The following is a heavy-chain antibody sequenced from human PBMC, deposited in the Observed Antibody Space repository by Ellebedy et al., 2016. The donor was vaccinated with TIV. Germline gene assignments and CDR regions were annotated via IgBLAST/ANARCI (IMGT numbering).Heavy chain of an antibody. Sequence: SETLSLTXTVSGGSISSYYWSWIRQPPGKGLEWIGYIYYSGSTNYNPSLKSRVTISVDTSKNQFSLKLSSVTAADTAVYYCARDFGDGYNPEVGFDYWGQGTLVTVSS. CDR3: ARDFGDGYNPEVGFDY. V-gene: IGHV4-59*01. CDR2: IYYSGST. J-gene: IGHJ4*02. CDR1: GGSISSYY. D-gene: IGHD5-24*01.